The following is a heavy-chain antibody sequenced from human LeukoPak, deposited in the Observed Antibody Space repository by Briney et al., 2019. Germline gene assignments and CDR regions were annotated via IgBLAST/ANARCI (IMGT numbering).Heavy chain of an antibody. CDR1: GGSISSYY. Sequence: PSETLSLSCTVSGGSISSYYWSWIRQPPGKGLEWIGYIYYSGSTNYNPSLKSRVTISVDTSKNQFSLKLSSVTAADTAVYYCARSGLGSSWDSTNFDYWGQGTLVTVSS. CDR2: IYYSGST. D-gene: IGHD6-13*01. J-gene: IGHJ4*02. V-gene: IGHV4-59*01. CDR3: ARSGLGSSWDSTNFDY.